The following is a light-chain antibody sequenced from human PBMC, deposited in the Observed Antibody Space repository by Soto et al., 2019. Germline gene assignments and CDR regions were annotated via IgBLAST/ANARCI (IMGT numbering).Light chain of an antibody. CDR1: SSNIGSNS. J-gene: IGLJ1*01. V-gene: IGLV1-44*01. CDR2: SNN. CDR3: AAWDDSLNGREV. Sequence: QSVLTQPPSASGTPGQRVTISCSGSSSNIGSNSVNWYQQLPGAAPKLLICSNNQRPSGVPDRFSGSKSGTSASLAISGLRSEDEADYYCAAWDDSLNGREVFGTGTKVTVL.